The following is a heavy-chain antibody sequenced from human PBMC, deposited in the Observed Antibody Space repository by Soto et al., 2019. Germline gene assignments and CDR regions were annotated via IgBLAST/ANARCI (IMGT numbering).Heavy chain of an antibody. Sequence: GGSLRLSCAASGFTFSSYAMHWVRQAPGKGLEWVAVISYDGSNKYYADSVKGRFTISRDNSKNTLYLQMNGLRAEDTAVYYCARAAGAFDIWGQGTMVTVSS. CDR1: GFTFSSYA. CDR2: ISYDGSNK. J-gene: IGHJ3*02. D-gene: IGHD3-10*01. V-gene: IGHV3-30-3*01. CDR3: ARAAGAFDI.